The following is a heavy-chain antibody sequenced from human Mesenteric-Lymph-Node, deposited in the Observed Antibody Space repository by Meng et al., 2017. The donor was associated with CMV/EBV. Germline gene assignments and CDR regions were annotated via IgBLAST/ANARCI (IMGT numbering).Heavy chain of an antibody. CDR2: INHSGST. D-gene: IGHD4-23*01. Sequence: QQGGAGPLMPSQSLSPTSAFYGGSFSGYYWSWSRQPPGKGLEWIGEINHSGSTNYNPSLKSRVTISVDTSKNQFSLKLSSVTAADTAVYYCARHQRWLKSEGGFNYWGQGTLVTVSS. J-gene: IGHJ4*02. V-gene: IGHV4-34*01. CDR3: ARHQRWLKSEGGFNY. CDR1: GGSFSGYY.